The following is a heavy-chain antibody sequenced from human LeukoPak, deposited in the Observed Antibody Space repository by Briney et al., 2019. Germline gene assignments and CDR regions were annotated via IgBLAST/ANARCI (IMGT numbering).Heavy chain of an antibody. V-gene: IGHV4-59*01. J-gene: IGHJ3*02. CDR2: IYYSGST. Sequence: SETLSVTCTVSGGSISSYYWSWIRQPPGKGLEWIGYIYYSGSTNYNPSLKSRVTISVDTSKNQFSLKLSSVTAADTAVYYCGGRAARPGDAFDIWGQGTMVTVSS. CDR3: GGRAARPGDAFDI. CDR1: GGSISSYY. D-gene: IGHD6-6*01.